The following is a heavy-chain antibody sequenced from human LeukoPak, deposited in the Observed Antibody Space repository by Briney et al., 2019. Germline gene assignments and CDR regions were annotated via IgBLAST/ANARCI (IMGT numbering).Heavy chain of an antibody. CDR2: INSGDGGT. CDR1: GYTFTSYY. V-gene: IGHV1-46*01. D-gene: IGHD3-10*01. J-gene: IGHJ4*02. CDR3: AREWGPGSSWYFDF. Sequence: ASVKVSCKASGYTFTSYYMHWVRQAPGQGLEWMGAINSGDGGTTLPQKFQGRVTLTRDTSTSILYMELSSLRSEDTAIYYCAREWGPGSSWYFDFWGQGTLVTVSS.